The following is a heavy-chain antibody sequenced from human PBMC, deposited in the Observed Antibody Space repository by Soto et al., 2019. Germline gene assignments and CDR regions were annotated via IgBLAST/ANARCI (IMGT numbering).Heavy chain of an antibody. CDR3: ARLLNAARVTDPDY. D-gene: IGHD2-21*02. V-gene: IGHV5-51*01. Sequence: PGESLKISCKASGYSFPDYWIAWVRQMPGKGLEWMGIIYPGDSDARYSPSFQGQVTISVDKSVSTAYLQWNSLKASDTAMYYCARLLNAARVTDPDYWGQGTLVTVSS. J-gene: IGHJ4*02. CDR1: GYSFPDYW. CDR2: IYPGDSDA.